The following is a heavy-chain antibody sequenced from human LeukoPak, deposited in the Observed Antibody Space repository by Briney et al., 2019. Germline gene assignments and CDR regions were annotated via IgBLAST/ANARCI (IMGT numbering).Heavy chain of an antibody. D-gene: IGHD1-26*01. CDR1: GFTFDNYH. J-gene: IGHJ4*02. CDR2: VNADGGNT. Sequence: GGSLRLSCAASGFTFDNYHMSWVRQAPGKGLELVSTVNADGGNTYYADSVKGRFTISRDNSKSTLILQMNSLRVEDTALYYCTKRVKYGGTWDHFADWGQGTLVTVSS. V-gene: IGHV3-23*01. CDR3: TKRVKYGGTWDHFAD.